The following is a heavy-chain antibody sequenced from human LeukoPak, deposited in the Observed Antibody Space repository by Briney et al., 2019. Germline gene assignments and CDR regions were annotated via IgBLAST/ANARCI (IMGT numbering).Heavy chain of an antibody. D-gene: IGHD3-16*02. Sequence: GRSLRLSCAASGFTFSSYAMHWVRQAPGKGLDRVAAISYDGSNKYYADYVKGRFTISRDNSKNTLYLQMNSLRAEDTAVYYCARGSGVWGSYRYTVDYWGQGTLVTVSS. CDR3: ARGSGVWGSYRYTVDY. V-gene: IGHV3-30-3*01. CDR2: ISYDGSNK. CDR1: GFTFSSYA. J-gene: IGHJ4*02.